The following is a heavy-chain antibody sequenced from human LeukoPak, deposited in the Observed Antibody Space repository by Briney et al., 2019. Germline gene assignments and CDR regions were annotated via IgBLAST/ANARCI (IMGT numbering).Heavy chain of an antibody. V-gene: IGHV3-23*01. CDR1: GLTFSRYV. J-gene: IGHJ3*02. Sequence: PGGSLRLSCASSGLTFSRYVMGWVRQAPGKGLEWVSTLSASGGSTFYAASVKGRFTVSRDNSKNTLFLQMNTLRAEDTAVYYCANAPGWGVVYDAFDIWGQGTMVTVSS. CDR2: LSASGGST. D-gene: IGHD3-16*01. CDR3: ANAPGWGVVYDAFDI.